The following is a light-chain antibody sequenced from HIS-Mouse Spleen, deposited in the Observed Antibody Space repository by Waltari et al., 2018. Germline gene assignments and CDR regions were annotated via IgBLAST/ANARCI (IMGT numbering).Light chain of an antibody. CDR3: CSYAGRRVV. CDR2: DVS. J-gene: IGLJ2*01. CDR1: SNDVGGYNY. Sequence: QSALTQPRTVSGSPGQSVNIACTGTSNDVGGYNYVSWYQQHPGKAPKLMIYDVSKRPSGVPDRFSGSKSGNTASLTISGLQAEHEADYYCCSYAGRRVVFGGGTKLTVL. V-gene: IGLV2-11*01.